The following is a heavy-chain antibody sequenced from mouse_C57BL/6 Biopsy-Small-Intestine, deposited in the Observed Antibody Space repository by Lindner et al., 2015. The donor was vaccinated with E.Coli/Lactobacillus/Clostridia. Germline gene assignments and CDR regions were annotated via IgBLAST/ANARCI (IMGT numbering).Heavy chain of an antibody. CDR2: VNPTSGNT. V-gene: IGHV1-66*01. CDR1: GYTFSSFD. CDR3: ARGVLNNNWLINFFDC. D-gene: IGHD4-1*02. J-gene: IGHJ4*01. Sequence: SVKVSCKASGYTFSSFDMHWVRQATGQGLEWMGWVNPTSGNTGYVQKFQGRVTMTSNTSISTAYMELTSLRSDDTAVYYCARGVLNNNWLINFFDCWGQGTLVAVSS.